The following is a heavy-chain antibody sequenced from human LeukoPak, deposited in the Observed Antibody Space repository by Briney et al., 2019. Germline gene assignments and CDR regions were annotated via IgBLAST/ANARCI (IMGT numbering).Heavy chain of an antibody. D-gene: IGHD6-13*01. CDR2: ISGSGGST. Sequence: PGGSLRLSCAASGFTFSSYAISWVRQAPGKGLEWVSAISGSGGSTYYADSVKGRFTISRDNSKNTLYLQMNSLRAEDTAVYYCAKASASSSWFDYWGQGTLVTVSP. J-gene: IGHJ4*02. CDR3: AKASASSSWFDY. CDR1: GFTFSSYA. V-gene: IGHV3-23*01.